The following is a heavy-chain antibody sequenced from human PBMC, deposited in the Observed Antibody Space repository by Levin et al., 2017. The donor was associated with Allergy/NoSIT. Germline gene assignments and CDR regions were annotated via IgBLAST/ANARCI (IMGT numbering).Heavy chain of an antibody. CDR1: GFTFSSYA. D-gene: IGHD6-6*01. V-gene: IGHV3-23*01. CDR2: ISGSGGST. J-gene: IGHJ5*02. CDR3: AKFVAPRQGNWFDP. Sequence: GESLKISCAASGFTFSSYAMTWVRQAPGKGLEWVSSISGSGGSTNFADSVKGRFTISRDNSKNTLYLQMNSLRAEDTALYYCAKFVAPRQGNWFDPWGQGTLVTVSS.